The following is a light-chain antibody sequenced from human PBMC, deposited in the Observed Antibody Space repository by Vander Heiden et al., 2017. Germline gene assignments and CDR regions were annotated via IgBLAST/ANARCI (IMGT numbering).Light chain of an antibody. Sequence: SYVLTQPPSVSVAPGQTARITCGVNNIGSKRVHWYQQKPGQAPVLVVYDGSDRPSGIPGRFSGSNSGTTATLTISRGEAGDGADFYCQVWDTSDHVVFGGGTKLTVL. V-gene: IGLV3-21*02. CDR1: NIGSKR. CDR3: QVWDTSDHVV. CDR2: DGS. J-gene: IGLJ2*01.